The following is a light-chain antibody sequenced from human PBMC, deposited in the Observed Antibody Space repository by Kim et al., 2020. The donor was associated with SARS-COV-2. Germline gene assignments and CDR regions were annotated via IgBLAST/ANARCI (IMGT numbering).Light chain of an antibody. Sequence: QSALTQPASVSGSPGQSITISCTGTSSDVGDYNYVSWYQQHPGKAPKLMIYDVSSRPSGVSNRFSGSKSGNTAPLTISGLQAEDEADYYCSSYTSSSTWVFGGGTKLTVL. J-gene: IGLJ3*02. V-gene: IGLV2-14*03. CDR2: DVS. CDR1: SSDVGDYNY. CDR3: SSYTSSSTWV.